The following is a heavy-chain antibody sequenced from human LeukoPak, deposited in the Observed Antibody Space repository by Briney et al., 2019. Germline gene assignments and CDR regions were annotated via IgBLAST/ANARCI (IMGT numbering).Heavy chain of an antibody. CDR2: ISYDGSNK. V-gene: IGHV3-30-3*01. Sequence: GRSLRLSCAASGFTFSSYAMRWVRQAPGKGLEWVAVISYDGSNKYYADSVKGRFTISRDNSKNTLYLQMNSLRAEDTAVYYCARVYEWWGQGTLVTVSS. D-gene: IGHD2-8*01. CDR1: GFTFSSYA. J-gene: IGHJ4*02. CDR3: ARVYEW.